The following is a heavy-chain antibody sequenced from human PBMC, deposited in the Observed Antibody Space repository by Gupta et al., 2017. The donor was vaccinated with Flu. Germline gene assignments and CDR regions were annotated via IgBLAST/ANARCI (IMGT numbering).Heavy chain of an antibody. D-gene: IGHD3-10*01. V-gene: IGHV1-2*06. CDR3: ARDPSSGDDAFDL. J-gene: IGHJ3*01. CDR2: IYPNNGGT. Sequence: RQAQGQGLEWMGRIYPNNGGTRCAQKFQGRVTLTTDTTTRTAFMELTSVTSDDTAFYYCARDPSSGDDAFDLWGQGTMVTVSS.